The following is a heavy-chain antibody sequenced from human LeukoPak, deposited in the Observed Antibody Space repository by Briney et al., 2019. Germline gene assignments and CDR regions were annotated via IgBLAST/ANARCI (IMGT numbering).Heavy chain of an antibody. CDR2: ISAYNGNT. J-gene: IGHJ4*02. CDR3: ARDLFSPNYYGSGSLFDF. D-gene: IGHD3-10*01. CDR1: GYTFTSYG. V-gene: IGHV1-18*01. Sequence: ASVKVSCKASGYTFTSYGISWVRQAPGQGLEWMGWISAYNGNTNYAQKLLGRVTMTTDTSTSTAYMELRSLRSDDTAVYYCARDLFSPNYYGSGSLFDFWGQGTLVTVSS.